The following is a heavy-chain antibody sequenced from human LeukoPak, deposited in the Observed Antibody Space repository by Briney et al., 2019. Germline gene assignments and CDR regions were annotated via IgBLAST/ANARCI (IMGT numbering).Heavy chain of an antibody. D-gene: IGHD4-11*01. Sequence: SETLSLTCAVYGGSFSGYYWSWIRQPPGKGLEWIGEINHSGSTNYNPSLKSRVTISVDTSKNQFSLKLSSVTAADTAVYYCARSQGARQYNWFDPWGQGTLVTVSS. CDR2: INHSGST. J-gene: IGHJ5*02. CDR1: GGSFSGYY. V-gene: IGHV4-34*01. CDR3: ARSQGARQYNWFDP.